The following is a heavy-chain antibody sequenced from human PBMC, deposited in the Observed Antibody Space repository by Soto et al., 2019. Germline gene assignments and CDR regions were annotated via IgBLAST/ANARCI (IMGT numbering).Heavy chain of an antibody. Sequence: QLQLQESGPGLVKPSETLSLTCSVSGGSISTMNYYWGWIRQPPGKGLEWIGSIYYSGNTDYNPSLNSRGTMSVDTSKSLFALMLTSLSAADTAVYNGAMLALGRTTVVVPTARFAPGGQGTLVTVSS. D-gene: IGHD2-15*01. CDR3: AMLALGRTTVVVPTARFAP. V-gene: IGHV4-39*01. CDR2: IYYSGNT. J-gene: IGHJ5*02. CDR1: GGSISTMNYY.